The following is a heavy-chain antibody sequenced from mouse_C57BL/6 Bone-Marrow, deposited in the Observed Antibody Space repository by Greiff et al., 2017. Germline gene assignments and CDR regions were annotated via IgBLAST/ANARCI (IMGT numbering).Heavy chain of an antibody. CDR3: AREGITTVVEGFAY. D-gene: IGHD1-1*01. CDR1: GYTFTSYW. CDR2: IYPSDSET. V-gene: IGHV1-61*01. Sequence: QVQLQQPGAELVRPGSSVKLSCKASGYTFTSYWMDWVKQRPGQGLEWIGNIYPSDSETHYNQKFKDKATLTVDKSSSTAYMQLSSLTSEDSAVYYCAREGITTVVEGFAYGGQGTLVTVSA. J-gene: IGHJ3*01.